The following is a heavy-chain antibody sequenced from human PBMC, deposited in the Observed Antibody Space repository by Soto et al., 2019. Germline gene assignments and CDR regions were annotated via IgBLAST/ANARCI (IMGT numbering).Heavy chain of an antibody. D-gene: IGHD6-6*01. CDR2: ISAYNGNT. CDR1: GYTFTSYG. J-gene: IGHJ4*02. V-gene: IGHV1-18*01. CDR3: AGDPPREAQVIAVRPGSGY. Sequence: ASVKVSCKASGYTFTSYGISWVRQAPGQGLEWMGWISAYNGNTNYAQKLQGRVTMTTDTSTSKAYMELRSLRSYDTAVYYWAGDPPREAQVIAVRPGSGYWGQGTLVTVSS.